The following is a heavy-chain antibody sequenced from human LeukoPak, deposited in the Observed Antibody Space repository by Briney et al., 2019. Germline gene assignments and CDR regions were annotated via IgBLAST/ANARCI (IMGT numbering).Heavy chain of an antibody. CDR2: ISAYNGNT. D-gene: IGHD3-10*01. J-gene: IGHJ3*02. V-gene: IGHV1-18*01. CDR1: GYTFTSYG. Sequence: ASVKVSCKASGYTFTSYGISWVRQAPGQGLEWMGWISAYNGNTNYAQKLQGRVTMTTDTSTSTAYMELRSLRSDDTAVYYCARDGTGLLWFGVGEAFDIWGQGTIVTVSS. CDR3: ARDGTGLLWFGVGEAFDI.